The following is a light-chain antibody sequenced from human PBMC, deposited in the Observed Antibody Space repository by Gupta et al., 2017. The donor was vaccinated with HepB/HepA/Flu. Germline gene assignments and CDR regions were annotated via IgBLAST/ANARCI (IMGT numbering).Light chain of an antibody. CDR2: ATS. CDR3: QQGGTVPPT. J-gene: IGKJ4*01. V-gene: IGKV1-39*01. Sequence: QLPQSPSSLSAFVGDRVTITCRPSQSISSYLNWYQQKPGKAPKLLIYATSTLQKRVPSRFSGSGSGTXFTLTIXSLHPEDSATYYCQQGGTVPPTFGXGTKVEI. CDR1: QSISSY.